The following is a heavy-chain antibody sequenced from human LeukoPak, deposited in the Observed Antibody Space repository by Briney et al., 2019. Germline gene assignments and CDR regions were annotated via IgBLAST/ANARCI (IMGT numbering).Heavy chain of an antibody. CDR3: ARVTGGNYYYFDY. D-gene: IGHD1-26*01. J-gene: IGHJ4*02. Sequence: PGGSLRLSCAASGFTFSGYEMNWVRQAPGKGLAWVSYISSSGDTIFYADSVKGRFTISRDNAKNSLYLQMDSLRVEDTAVYYCARVTGGNYYYFDYWGQGTLATVSS. V-gene: IGHV3-48*03. CDR1: GFTFSGYE. CDR2: ISSSGDTI.